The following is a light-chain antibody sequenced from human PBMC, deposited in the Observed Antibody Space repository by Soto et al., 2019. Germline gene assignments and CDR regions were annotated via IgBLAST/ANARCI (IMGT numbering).Light chain of an antibody. CDR3: TSWTTSTTMI. V-gene: IGLV2-14*03. Sequence: QSALTQPASVSGSPGQSITISCTGTSSDIGAYNFVSWYQQHPGKAPKLMLYDVNIRPSGVSNRFSGSKSGNTASLTISGLQAKDEVDYYCTSWTTSTTMIFGGGTKLTVL. CDR2: DVN. J-gene: IGLJ2*01. CDR1: SSDIGAYNF.